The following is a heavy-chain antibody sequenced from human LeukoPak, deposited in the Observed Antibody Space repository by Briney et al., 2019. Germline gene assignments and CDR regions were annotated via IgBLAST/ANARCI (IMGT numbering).Heavy chain of an antibody. CDR2: TIPIFGTA. CDR3: ARGYYDSSGYYSYYFDY. J-gene: IGHJ4*02. V-gene: IGHV1-69*13. CDR1: GGTFSSYA. D-gene: IGHD3-22*01. Sequence: ASVKVSCTASGGTFSSYAISWVRQAPGQGLEWMGGTIPIFGTANYAQKFQGRVTITADESTSTAYMELSSLRSEDTAVYYCARGYYDSSGYYSYYFDYWGQGTLVTVSS.